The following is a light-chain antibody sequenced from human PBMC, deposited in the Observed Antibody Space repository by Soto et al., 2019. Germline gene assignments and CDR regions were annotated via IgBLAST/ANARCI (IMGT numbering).Light chain of an antibody. Sequence: EIVLTQSPATLSLSPGERATLSCRASQSVSSYLAWYQQKPGQAPRLLIYDASNRATGIPARFSGSGSGTDFTLPISSLEPEDFAVYYCQQRSNWPPELTFSGGTKVEIK. CDR3: QQRSNWPPELT. CDR2: DAS. J-gene: IGKJ4*01. CDR1: QSVSSY. V-gene: IGKV3-11*01.